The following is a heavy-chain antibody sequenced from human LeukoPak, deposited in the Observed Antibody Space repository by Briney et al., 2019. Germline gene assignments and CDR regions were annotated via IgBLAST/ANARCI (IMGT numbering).Heavy chain of an antibody. J-gene: IGHJ6*03. Sequence: GSSVKVSCKASGGTFSSYAISWVRQAPGQGLEWMGGIIPIFGTANYAQKFQGRVTITADKSTSTAYMELSSLRSEDTAVYYCAIENSIRAYYYYMDVWGKGTTVTVSS. CDR3: AIENSIRAYYYYMDV. V-gene: IGHV1-69*06. D-gene: IGHD2-21*01. CDR1: GGTFSSYA. CDR2: IIPIFGTA.